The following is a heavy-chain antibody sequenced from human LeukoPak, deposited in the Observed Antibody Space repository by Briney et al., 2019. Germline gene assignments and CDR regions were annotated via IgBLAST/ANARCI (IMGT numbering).Heavy chain of an antibody. Sequence: SVKVSCKASGGTFSSYAISWVRQAPGQGLEWMGAIIPIFGTANYAQKFQGRVTITADESTSTAYMELSSLRSEDTAVYYCARSPRGYSGYEARLNWFDPWGQGTLVTVSS. D-gene: IGHD5-12*01. CDR2: IIPIFGTA. CDR1: GGTFSSYA. CDR3: ARSPRGYSGYEARLNWFDP. V-gene: IGHV1-69*01. J-gene: IGHJ5*02.